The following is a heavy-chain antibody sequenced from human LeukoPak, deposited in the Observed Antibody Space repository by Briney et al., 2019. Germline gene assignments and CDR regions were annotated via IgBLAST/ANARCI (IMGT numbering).Heavy chain of an antibody. Sequence: PGGSLRLSCAASGFTFSHYGIHWVRQAPGKGLEWVAFIRYDGSNKYYADSVKGRFTISRDNSKNTLYLQMNSLRAEDTAVYYCANAPWPDTAMVGGAFDIWGQGTMVTVSS. J-gene: IGHJ3*02. CDR1: GFTFSHYG. D-gene: IGHD5-18*01. CDR3: ANAPWPDTAMVGGAFDI. V-gene: IGHV3-30*02. CDR2: IRYDGSNK.